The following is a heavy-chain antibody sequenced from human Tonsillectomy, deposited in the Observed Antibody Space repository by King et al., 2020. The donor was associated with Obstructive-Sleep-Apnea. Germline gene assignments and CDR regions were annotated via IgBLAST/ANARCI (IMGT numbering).Heavy chain of an antibody. V-gene: IGHV4-4*02. Sequence: QLQLQESGPGLVKPSGTLSLICTVSSGSVTSNRWWRWVRQSPGKGLEWIGETYHSGRTNYNPSLKSRATISVNKYKNQFSLNLNSVTAADTAIYYCATYLQTPGYGGFDVWGQGTTVTVSS. D-gene: IGHD5-12*01. CDR2: TYHSGRT. CDR1: SGSVTSNRW. CDR3: ATYLQTPGYGGFDV. J-gene: IGHJ3*01.